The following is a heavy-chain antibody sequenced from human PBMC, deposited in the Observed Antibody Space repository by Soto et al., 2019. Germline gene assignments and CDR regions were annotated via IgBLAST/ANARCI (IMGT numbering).Heavy chain of an antibody. Sequence: EVQLVESGGELVQPGGSLRLSCAASGFTVSSHYMTWVRQAPGKGLEWVSVIYSGGRTYYADSVRGRFTISRDNSKNTPYLQMRSLRSVDTAVYYCATKVVTPVLASWGQGTLVTFSS. V-gene: IGHV3-66*01. CDR1: GFTVSSHY. CDR3: ATKVVTPVLAS. D-gene: IGHD2-21*02. CDR2: IYSGGRT. J-gene: IGHJ4*02.